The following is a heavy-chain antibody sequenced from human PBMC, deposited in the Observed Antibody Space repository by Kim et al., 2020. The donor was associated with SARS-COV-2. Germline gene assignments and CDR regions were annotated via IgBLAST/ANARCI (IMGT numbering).Heavy chain of an antibody. V-gene: IGHV4-39*01. CDR3: ARHVRPGNPDY. CDR1: GGSISSSSYY. CDR2: IYYSGST. Sequence: SETLSLTCTVSGGSISSSSYYWGWIRQPPGKGLEWIGSIYYSGSTYYNPSLKSRVTISVDTSKNQFSLKLSSVTAADTAVYYCARHVRPGNPDYWGQGTLVTVSS. J-gene: IGHJ4*02. D-gene: IGHD1-1*01.